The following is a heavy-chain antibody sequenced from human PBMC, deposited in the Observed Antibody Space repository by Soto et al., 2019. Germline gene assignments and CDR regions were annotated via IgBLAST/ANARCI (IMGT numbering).Heavy chain of an antibody. CDR3: AHRRKVDGLWYTFDY. Sequence: QITLKESGPTLVKPTQTLTLTCTFSGFSLSTIGMAVGWIRQPPGKALEWLALTYWDDDKHYSPSLQSRLTVTKDTYKHQVVLTMTNMDPVDTATYYCAHRRKVDGLWYTFDYWGQGTLVTVSS. D-gene: IGHD2-2*02. V-gene: IGHV2-5*02. J-gene: IGHJ4*02. CDR2: TYWDDDK. CDR1: GFSLSTIGMA.